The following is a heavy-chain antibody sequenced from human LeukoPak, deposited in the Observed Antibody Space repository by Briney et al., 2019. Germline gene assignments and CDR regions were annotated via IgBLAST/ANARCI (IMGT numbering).Heavy chain of an antibody. CDR3: ARDAYDSGGYSFDY. CDR2: IYHSGNT. D-gene: IGHD3-22*01. CDR1: GGSISRTNW. Sequence: SGTLSLTCAVSGGSISRTNWWSWVRQPPGKGLEWIGEIYHSGNTNHNPSLKSRVTISVDKSKNQFSLKLSSVTAADTAVYYCARDAYDSGGYSFDYWGQGTLVTVSP. V-gene: IGHV4-4*02. J-gene: IGHJ4*02.